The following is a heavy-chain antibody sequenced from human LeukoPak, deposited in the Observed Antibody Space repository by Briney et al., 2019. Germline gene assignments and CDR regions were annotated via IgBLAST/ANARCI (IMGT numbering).Heavy chain of an antibody. Sequence: GGSLRLSCAASGFTFSSYSMNWVRQAPGKGLEWVSSISSSSSYIYYADSVKGRFTISRDNSKNTLYLQMNSLRAEDTAVYYCARDGLSSAGAFDIWGQGTMVTVSS. J-gene: IGHJ3*02. CDR3: ARDGLSSAGAFDI. CDR2: ISSSSSYI. D-gene: IGHD6-6*01. V-gene: IGHV3-21*01. CDR1: GFTFSSYS.